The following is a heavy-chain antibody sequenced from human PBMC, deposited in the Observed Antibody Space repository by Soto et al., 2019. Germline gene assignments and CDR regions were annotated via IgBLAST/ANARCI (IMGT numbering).Heavy chain of an antibody. D-gene: IGHD4-17*01. CDR2: IYHSGST. J-gene: IGHJ2*01. Sequence: SETLSLTCAVSGYSISSGYYWGWIRQPPGKGLEWIGSIYHSGSTYYNPSLKSRVTISVDTSKNQFSLKLSSVTAADTAVYYCARAPPVDGDYHRYFDLWGRGTLVTVS. CDR1: GYSISSGYY. CDR3: ARAPPVDGDYHRYFDL. V-gene: IGHV4-38-2*01.